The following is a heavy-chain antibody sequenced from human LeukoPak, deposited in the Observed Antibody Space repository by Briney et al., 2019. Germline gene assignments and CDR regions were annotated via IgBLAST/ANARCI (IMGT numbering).Heavy chain of an antibody. CDR1: GYSISSGYY. Sequence: PSETLSLTCTVSGYSISSGYYWGWIRQPPGKGLEWIGSIYHSGSTYYNPSLKSRVTISVDTSKNQFSLQLNSVTPEDTAVYYCARVRGIILYYFDYWGQGTLVTVSS. J-gene: IGHJ4*02. V-gene: IGHV4-38-2*02. CDR2: IYHSGST. D-gene: IGHD3-16*02. CDR3: ARVRGIILYYFDY.